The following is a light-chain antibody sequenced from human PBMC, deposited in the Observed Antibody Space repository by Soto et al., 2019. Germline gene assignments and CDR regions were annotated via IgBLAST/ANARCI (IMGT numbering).Light chain of an antibody. V-gene: IGLV2-23*01. Sequence: QSALTQPASVSGSPGQSITISCTGTSSDVGSYNLVSWYQQHPGKAPKLMIYEGSKRPSGVSNRFSGSKSGNTASLTISGVQAEGEGDYFFFSYGGSVVFGGGAKVTVL. CDR2: EGS. CDR3: FSYGGSVV. CDR1: SSDVGSYNL. J-gene: IGLJ2*01.